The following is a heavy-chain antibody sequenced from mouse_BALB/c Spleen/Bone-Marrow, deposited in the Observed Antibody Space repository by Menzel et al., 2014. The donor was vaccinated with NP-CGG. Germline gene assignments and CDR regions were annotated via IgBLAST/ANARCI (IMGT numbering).Heavy chain of an antibody. Sequence: VKVEESGPGLVAPSQSLSINCTISGFSLTSYGVHWVRQPPGKGLEWLGVIWAGGSTNYNSALMSRLSISKDNSKSQFSLKMNSLQTDDTAMSSCAISYYGNYRAMDYWVQGTSVTVSS. J-gene: IGHJ4*01. D-gene: IGHD2-10*01. CDR2: IWAGGST. V-gene: IGHV2-9*02. CDR3: AISYYGNYRAMDY. CDR1: GFSLTSYG.